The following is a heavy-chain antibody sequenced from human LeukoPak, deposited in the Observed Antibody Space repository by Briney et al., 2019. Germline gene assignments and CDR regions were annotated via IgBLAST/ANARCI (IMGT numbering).Heavy chain of an antibody. D-gene: IGHD3-22*01. CDR2: IYYSGST. CDR3: ARGLQYYYNSSGYPEPYYFDY. Sequence: SETLSLTCTVSGGSISSYYWSWIRQPPGKGLEWIGYIYYSGSTNYNPSLKSRVTISVDTSKNQFSLKLSSVTAADTAVYYCARGLQYYYNSSGYPEPYYFDYWGQGPLVTVSS. V-gene: IGHV4-59*01. CDR1: GGSISSYY. J-gene: IGHJ4*02.